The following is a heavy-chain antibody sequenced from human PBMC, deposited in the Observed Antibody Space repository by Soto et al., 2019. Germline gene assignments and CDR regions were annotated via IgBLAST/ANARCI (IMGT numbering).Heavy chain of an antibody. Sequence: SETLSLTCAVSGGSISSGGYSWSWIRQPPGKGLEWIGYIYHSGSTYYNPSLKSRVTISVDRSKNQFSLKLSSVTAADTAVYYCARMYSRGGGMGGPFDIWGQGTMVTVSS. CDR1: GGSISSGGYS. CDR3: ARMYSRGGGMGGPFDI. D-gene: IGHD2-15*01. CDR2: IYHSGST. V-gene: IGHV4-30-2*01. J-gene: IGHJ3*02.